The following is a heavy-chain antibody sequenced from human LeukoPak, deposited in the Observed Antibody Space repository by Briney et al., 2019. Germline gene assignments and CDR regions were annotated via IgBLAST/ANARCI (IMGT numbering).Heavy chain of an antibody. Sequence: GGSLRLSCAASGFTFDDYAMHWVRQAPGKGLEWVSGISWNSGSIGYADSVKGRFTISRDNAKNSLYLQMNSLRAEDTALYYYAKVDSSGWPYFDYWGQGTLVTVSS. D-gene: IGHD6-19*01. CDR2: ISWNSGSI. J-gene: IGHJ4*02. V-gene: IGHV3-9*01. CDR3: AKVDSSGWPYFDY. CDR1: GFTFDDYA.